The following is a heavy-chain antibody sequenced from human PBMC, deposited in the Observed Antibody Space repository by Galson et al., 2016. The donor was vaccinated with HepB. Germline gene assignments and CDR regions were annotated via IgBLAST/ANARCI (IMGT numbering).Heavy chain of an antibody. V-gene: IGHV3-7*01. D-gene: IGHD6-13*01. CDR3: ARVGIGSSWYFDY. J-gene: IGHJ4*02. CDR1: GFTFSTFW. Sequence: SLRLSCAASGFTFSTFWMTWVRQAPGKGLEWVANIKQDGSEKYYVDSVKGRFTISRDNAKKSLYLQMNSLRAEDTAVYYCARVGIGSSWYFDYWGQGTLVTVSS. CDR2: IKQDGSEK.